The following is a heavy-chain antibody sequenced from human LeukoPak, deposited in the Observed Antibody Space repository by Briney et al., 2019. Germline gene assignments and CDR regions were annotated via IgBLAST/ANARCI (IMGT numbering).Heavy chain of an antibody. D-gene: IGHD3-10*01. CDR2: MNPNSGNT. Sequence: ASVKVSCKASGYTFTSYDINWVRQATGQGLEWMGWMNPNSGNTGYAQKFQGGVTMTRNTSISTAYMELSSLRSEDTAVYYCGLLWFGELSVXGTYNWFDPWGQGTLVTVXX. CDR1: GYTFTSYD. CDR3: GLLWFGELSVXGTYNWFDP. V-gene: IGHV1-8*01. J-gene: IGHJ5*02.